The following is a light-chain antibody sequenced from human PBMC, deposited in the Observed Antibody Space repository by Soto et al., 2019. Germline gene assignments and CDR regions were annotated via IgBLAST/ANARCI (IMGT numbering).Light chain of an antibody. V-gene: IGKV3-20*01. J-gene: IGKJ1*01. CDR2: VAS. Sequence: EIVLTQSPGTLSLSPGDRATLSCRASQSVSSNYLAWYQQKPGQAPRLLIYVASIRATGIPDRFSGSGSGADFTLTIRRREPEDFAVYYCQQYGSSPRTFGQGTKVEIK. CDR1: QSVSSNY. CDR3: QQYGSSPRT.